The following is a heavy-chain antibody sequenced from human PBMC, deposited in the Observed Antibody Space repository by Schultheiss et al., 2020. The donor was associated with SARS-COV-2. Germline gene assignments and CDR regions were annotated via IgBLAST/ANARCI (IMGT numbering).Heavy chain of an antibody. D-gene: IGHD6-13*01. V-gene: IGHV3-21*01. Sequence: GGSLRLSCAASGFTFSNAWMSWVRQAPGKGLEWVSSISSSSSYIYYADSVKGRFTISRDNSKNTLYLQMNSLRAEDTAVYYCAKDKAAAGYYFDYWGQGTLVTVSS. J-gene: IGHJ4*02. CDR1: GFTFSNAW. CDR2: ISSSSSYI. CDR3: AKDKAAAGYYFDY.